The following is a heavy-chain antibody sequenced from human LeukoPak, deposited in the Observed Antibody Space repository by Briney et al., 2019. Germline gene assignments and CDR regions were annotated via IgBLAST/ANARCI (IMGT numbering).Heavy chain of an antibody. D-gene: IGHD3-9*01. CDR1: GFSVLAYA. J-gene: IGHJ3*02. Sequence: GGYLRLSCVASGFSVLAYAMHWLRQVPGKGLEWVLSISWDGRSPVYTDSVKGRFTISRDNEKNSLYLQMNSLRVEDTAFYYCIKDMGFDLLKDAFHIWGQGTLVTVSS. CDR3: IKDMGFDLLKDAFHI. CDR2: ISWDGRSP. V-gene: IGHV3-9*01.